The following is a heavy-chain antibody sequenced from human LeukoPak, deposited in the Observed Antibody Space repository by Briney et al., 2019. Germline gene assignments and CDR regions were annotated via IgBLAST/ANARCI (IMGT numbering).Heavy chain of an antibody. V-gene: IGHV4-30-4*08. J-gene: IGHJ4*02. CDR2: IYYSGST. CDR3: ASDYYDSSGYYSD. Sequence: SWFGKPQGKALEWIGYIYYSGSTYYNPSLKSRVTISVDTSKNQFSLKLSSVTAADTAVYYCASDYYDSSGYYSDWGQGTLVTVSS. D-gene: IGHD3-22*01.